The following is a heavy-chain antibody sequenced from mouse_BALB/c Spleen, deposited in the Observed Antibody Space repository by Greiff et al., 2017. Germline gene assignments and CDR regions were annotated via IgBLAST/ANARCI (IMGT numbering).Heavy chain of an antibody. J-gene: IGHJ4*01. CDR3: ARRAGNYAMDY. CDR1: GYTFTDYY. V-gene: IGHV1-77*01. D-gene: IGHD3-3*01. Sequence: QVQLQQSGAELARPGASVKLSCKASGYTFTDYYINWVKQRTGQGLEWIGEIYPGSGNTYYNEKFKGKATLTADKSSSTAYMQLSSLTSEDSAVYFCARRAGNYAMDYWGQGTSVTVSS. CDR2: IYPGSGNT.